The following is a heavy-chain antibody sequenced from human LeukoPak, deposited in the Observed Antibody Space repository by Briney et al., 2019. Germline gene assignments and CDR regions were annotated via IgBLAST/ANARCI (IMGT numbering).Heavy chain of an antibody. V-gene: IGHV3-33*01. D-gene: IGHD2-15*01. CDR1: GFTFSSYG. Sequence: PGGSLRLSCAASGFTFSSYGMHWVRQAPGKGLEWVAVIWYDGSNKYYADSVKGRFTISRDNSKNTLYLQMNSLRAEDTAVYYCARDHYCSGGSCYGGIDYWGQGTLVTVSS. J-gene: IGHJ4*02. CDR2: IWYDGSNK. CDR3: ARDHYCSGGSCYGGIDY.